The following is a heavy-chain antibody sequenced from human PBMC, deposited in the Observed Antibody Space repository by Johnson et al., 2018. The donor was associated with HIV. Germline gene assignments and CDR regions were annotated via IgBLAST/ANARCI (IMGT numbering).Heavy chain of an antibody. D-gene: IGHD1-26*01. Sequence: VQLVESGGGVVQPGGSLRLSCAASGFTLSNHWMSWVRQAPGKGLEYVANVNQDVSAKFYVDSVKGRFTISRDNAKNSLYLQMNSLRDEDTAVYYCVTADRGSAWGQGTTVTVSS. V-gene: IGHV3-7*05. CDR3: VTADRGSA. CDR2: VNQDVSAK. J-gene: IGHJ3*01. CDR1: GFTLSNHW.